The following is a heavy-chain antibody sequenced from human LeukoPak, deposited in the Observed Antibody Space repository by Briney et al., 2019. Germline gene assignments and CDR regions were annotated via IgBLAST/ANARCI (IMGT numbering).Heavy chain of an antibody. CDR2: ISTSGDT. CDR1: GGSISSNSHY. Sequence: SETLSLTCTVSGGSISSNSHYWSWIRQPAGKGLEWIGRISTSGDTHYNPSLMSRVTMSIDTSKNQFSLKLSSVTAADTAVYYCARRPGAGSRDCWFDPWGQGTLVTVSS. CDR3: ARRPGAGSRDCWFDP. D-gene: IGHD2-21*01. V-gene: IGHV4-61*02. J-gene: IGHJ5*02.